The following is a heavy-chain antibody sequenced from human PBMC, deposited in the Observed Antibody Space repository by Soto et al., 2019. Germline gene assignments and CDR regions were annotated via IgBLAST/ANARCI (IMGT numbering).Heavy chain of an antibody. CDR2: ISSGTATT. Sequence: GGSLRLSCAASGFTFSSYVMSWVRQTPGKGLEWVSNISSGTATTYYADSVKGQFTISRDNAKNSLYLQMNSLRADDTAVYYCARGIAAAGPKLDYWGQGTLVTVSS. V-gene: IGHV3-48*01. D-gene: IGHD6-13*01. CDR1: GFTFSSYV. CDR3: ARGIAAAGPKLDY. J-gene: IGHJ4*02.